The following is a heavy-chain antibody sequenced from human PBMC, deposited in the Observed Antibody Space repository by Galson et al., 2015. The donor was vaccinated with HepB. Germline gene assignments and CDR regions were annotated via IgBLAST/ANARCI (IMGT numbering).Heavy chain of an antibody. CDR1: TFTSYA. CDR2: ISFDGSNK. J-gene: IGHJ6*02. CDR3: ASDRGGPIFYGMDV. Sequence: SLRLSCAATFTSYALHWVRQAPGKGLEWVAFISFDGSNKWYADSVKGRFSISRDNSRFTLYLEMNSLRPDDTAVYHCASDRGGPIFYGMDVWGQGTTVTVSS. V-gene: IGHV3-30*04.